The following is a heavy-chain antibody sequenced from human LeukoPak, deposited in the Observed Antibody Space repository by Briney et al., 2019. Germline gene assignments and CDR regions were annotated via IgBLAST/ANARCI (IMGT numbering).Heavy chain of an antibody. D-gene: IGHD3-10*01. CDR3: ARGGYYGSGELDY. V-gene: IGHV4-30-2*01. CDR2: IYHSGST. Sequence: SETLSLTCAVSGGSISSGGYSWSWIRQPPGKGLEWIGYIYHSGSTYYNPSLKSQVTISVDRSKNQFSLKLSSVTAADTAVYYCARGGYYGSGELDYWGQGTLVTVSS. J-gene: IGHJ4*02. CDR1: GGSISSGGYS.